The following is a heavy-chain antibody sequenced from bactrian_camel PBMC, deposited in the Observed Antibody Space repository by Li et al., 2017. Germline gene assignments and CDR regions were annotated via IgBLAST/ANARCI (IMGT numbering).Heavy chain of an antibody. J-gene: IGHJ4*01. D-gene: IGHD4*01. V-gene: IGHV3S53*01. CDR1: GYIFSSCG. Sequence: HVQLVESGGGSVQAGGSLELSCTVSGYIFSSCGMGWYRQAPGKERELVSHITSDGTTSYADSVKGRFTISQDKAKNTVYLQMNSLKTEDTAVYYCAADCAPAASYYMVRNMDRRYYWGKGTQVTVS. CDR3: AADCAPAASYYMVRNMDRRYY. CDR2: ITSDGTT.